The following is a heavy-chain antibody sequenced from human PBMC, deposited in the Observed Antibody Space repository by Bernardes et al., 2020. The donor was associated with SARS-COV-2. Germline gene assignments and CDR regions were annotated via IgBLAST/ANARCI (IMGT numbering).Heavy chain of an antibody. Sequence: ASGKVSCKVSGYTLSALSMHWVRQAPGKGLEWMGGFDPENGETIYAQKFQGRVTMTEDTSTDTAYMELSSLRSEDTAVYYCATAIAVAGTFVSYYYYYGMDVWGQGTTVTVS. CDR3: ATAIAVAGTFVSYYYYYGMDV. V-gene: IGHV1-24*01. J-gene: IGHJ6*02. CDR1: GYTLSALS. D-gene: IGHD6-19*01. CDR2: FDPENGET.